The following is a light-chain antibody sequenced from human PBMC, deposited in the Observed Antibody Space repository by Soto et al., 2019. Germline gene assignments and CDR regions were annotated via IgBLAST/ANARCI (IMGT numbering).Light chain of an antibody. Sequence: QSVLTQPPSASGTPGQRGTISCSGSSSNIGSKYVYWYQQLPGTAPKLLMYRNNQRPSGVPDRFSGSKSGTSASLAISGLRSEDKADYYCAAWDAGVSGPAFGGGTKLTVL. CDR1: SSNIGSKY. J-gene: IGLJ2*01. CDR3: AAWDAGVSGPA. V-gene: IGLV1-47*01. CDR2: RNN.